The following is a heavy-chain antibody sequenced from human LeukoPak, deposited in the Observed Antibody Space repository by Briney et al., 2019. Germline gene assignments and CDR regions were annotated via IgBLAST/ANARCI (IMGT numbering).Heavy chain of an antibody. J-gene: IGHJ5*02. CDR2: IIPILGIA. CDR1: GGTFSSYA. CDR3: ARDLAYYDILTGYSRPNWFDP. Sequence: SVKVSCKASGGTFSSYAISWVRQAPRQGLEWMGRIIPILGIANYAQKFQGRVTITADKSTSTAYMELSSLRSEDTAVYYCARDLAYYDILTGYSRPNWFDPWGQGTLVTVSS. D-gene: IGHD3-9*01. V-gene: IGHV1-69*04.